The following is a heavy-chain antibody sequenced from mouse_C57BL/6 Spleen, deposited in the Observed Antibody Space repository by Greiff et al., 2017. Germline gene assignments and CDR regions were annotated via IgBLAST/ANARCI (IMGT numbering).Heavy chain of an antibody. J-gene: IGHJ4*01. Sequence: EVHLVESGGGLVKPGGSLKLSCAASGFTFSDYGMHWVRQAPEKGLEWVAYISSGCSTIYYADTVKGRFTISRDNAKNTLYLQMTSLRSEDTAMYYCASYWYYAMDYWGQGTSVTVSS. CDR1: GFTFSDYG. CDR3: ASYWYYAMDY. CDR2: ISSGCSTI. V-gene: IGHV5-17*01.